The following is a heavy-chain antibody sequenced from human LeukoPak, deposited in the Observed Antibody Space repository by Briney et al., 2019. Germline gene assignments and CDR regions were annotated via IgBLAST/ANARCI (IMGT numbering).Heavy chain of an antibody. CDR1: GGTFSSYA. CDR2: IIPIFGIA. J-gene: IGHJ5*02. CDR3: ARDVGGSWFDP. Sequence: SVKVSCKASGGTFSSYAISWVRQPPGLGLEWMGRIIPIFGIANYAQKFQGRVTITADKSTSTAYMELSSLRSEDTAVYYCARDVGGSWFDPWGQGTLVTVSS. D-gene: IGHD3-16*01. V-gene: IGHV1-69*04.